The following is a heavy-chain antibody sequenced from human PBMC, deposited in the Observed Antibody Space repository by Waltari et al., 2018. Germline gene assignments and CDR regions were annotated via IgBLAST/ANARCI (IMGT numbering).Heavy chain of an antibody. CDR1: GSTFSSYW. CDR3: ARDHSF. Sequence: EVQVVESGGGLVQPGGSLRLSCAASGSTFSSYWMHWVRRAPGKGLVWVSRINRDGSDINYADAVKGRFTISRDSAKNTFYLQMNSLSAEDTAVYYCARDHSFWGQGTLVTVSS. CDR2: INRDGSDI. D-gene: IGHD3-16*02. V-gene: IGHV3-74*01. J-gene: IGHJ4*02.